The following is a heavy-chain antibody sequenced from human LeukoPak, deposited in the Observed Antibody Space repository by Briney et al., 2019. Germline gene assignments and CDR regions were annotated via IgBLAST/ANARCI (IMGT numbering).Heavy chain of an antibody. Sequence: GGSLRLSCAASGFTVSYNYMNWVRQAPGKGLEWVSSISSSSYYIYYADSVKGRFTISRDNAKNSLYLQMNSLRAEDTAVYYCARDRTGEPDYWGQGTLVTVSS. V-gene: IGHV3-21*01. J-gene: IGHJ4*02. CDR2: ISSSSYYI. D-gene: IGHD7-27*01. CDR1: GFTVSYNY. CDR3: ARDRTGEPDY.